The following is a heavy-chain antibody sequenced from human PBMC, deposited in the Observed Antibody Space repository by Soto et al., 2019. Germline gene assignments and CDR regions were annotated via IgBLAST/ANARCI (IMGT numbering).Heavy chain of an antibody. Sequence: EVQLVESGGGLVQPGGSLRLSCAASGFTFSSYWMSWVRQAPGKGLEWVANIKQDGSEKYYVDSVKGRFTISRDNAKNSLYLQMNSLRAEDTAVYYCARDVPSPYSSTSPELVMDVWGKGTTVTVSS. CDR1: GFTFSSYW. V-gene: IGHV3-7*01. D-gene: IGHD2-2*01. CDR2: IKQDGSEK. CDR3: ARDVPSPYSSTSPELVMDV. J-gene: IGHJ6*04.